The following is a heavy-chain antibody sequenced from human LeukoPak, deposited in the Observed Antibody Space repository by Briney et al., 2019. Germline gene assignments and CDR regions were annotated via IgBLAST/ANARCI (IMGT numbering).Heavy chain of an antibody. V-gene: IGHV3-23*01. CDR1: GSTFSNYA. J-gene: IGHJ5*02. CDR2: ISDGGAAT. Sequence: GGSLRLSCAASGSTFSNYAMTWVRQAPGKGLEWVSTISDGGAATYYADSVKGRFTISRDNSKNTLSLHMNSLRAEDTAVYYCAKALNVLVPSTSRWFDAWGQGTLVTVSS. CDR3: AKALNVLVPSTSRWFDA. D-gene: IGHD2-2*01.